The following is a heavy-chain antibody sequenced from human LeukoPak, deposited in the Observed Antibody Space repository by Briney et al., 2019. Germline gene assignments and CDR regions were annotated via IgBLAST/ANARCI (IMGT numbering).Heavy chain of an antibody. V-gene: IGHV1-24*01. CDR2: FDPEDGET. CDR1: GYTLTELS. Sequence: ASVKVSCKVSGYTLTELSMHWVGQAPGKGLEWMGGFDPEDGETIYAQKFQGRVTMTEDTSTDTAYMELSSLRSEDTAVYYCATETGTTWSWPHWFDPWGQGTLVTVSS. CDR3: ATETGTTWSWPHWFDP. J-gene: IGHJ5*02. D-gene: IGHD1-7*01.